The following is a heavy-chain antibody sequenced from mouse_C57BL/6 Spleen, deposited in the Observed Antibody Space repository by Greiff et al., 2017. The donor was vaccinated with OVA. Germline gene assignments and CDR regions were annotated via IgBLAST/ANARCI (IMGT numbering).Heavy chain of an antibody. V-gene: IGHV1-19*01. CDR1: GYTFTDYY. J-gene: IGHJ4*01. CDR2: INPYNGGT. D-gene: IGHD1-1*01. Sequence: VQLQQSGPVLVKPGASVKMSCKASGYTFTDYYMNWVKQSHGKSLEWIGVINPYNGGTSYKQKFKGKATLTVDKSSSTAYMELNSLTAEDSAVYYCARRGYGSSYDAMDYWGQGTSVTVSS. CDR3: ARRGYGSSYDAMDY.